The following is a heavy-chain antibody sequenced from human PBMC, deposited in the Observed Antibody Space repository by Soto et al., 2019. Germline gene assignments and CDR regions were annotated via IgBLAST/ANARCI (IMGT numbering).Heavy chain of an antibody. CDR2: ISWNSGSI. CDR1: GLTSDDYA. V-gene: IGHV3-9*02. J-gene: IGHJ4*02. Sequence: GGSLRLSCAASGLTSDDYAMHWVRQAPGKGLEWVSGISWNSGSIGYGDSVKGRFTISRDNAKNSLYLQMNSLRAEDTGFYYCAKDTYYDSSGTQGSFDYWGQGTLVTVSS. D-gene: IGHD3-22*01. CDR3: AKDTYYDSSGTQGSFDY.